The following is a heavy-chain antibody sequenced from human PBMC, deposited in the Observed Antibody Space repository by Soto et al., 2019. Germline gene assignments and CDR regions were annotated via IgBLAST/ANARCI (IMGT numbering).Heavy chain of an antibody. Sequence: SETLSLTCTVSGGSISSYYWSWIRQPPGKGLEWIGYIYYSGSTNYNPSLKSRVTISVDTSKNQFSLKLSSVTAADTAVYYCARAVRMGLNPWGQGTLVTVSS. D-gene: IGHD3-10*01. CDR2: IYYSGST. CDR3: ARAVRMGLNP. J-gene: IGHJ5*02. V-gene: IGHV4-59*01. CDR1: GGSISSYY.